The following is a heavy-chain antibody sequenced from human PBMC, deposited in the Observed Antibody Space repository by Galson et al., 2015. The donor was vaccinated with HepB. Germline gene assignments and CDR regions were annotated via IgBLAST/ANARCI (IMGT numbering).Heavy chain of an antibody. Sequence: SLRLSCAASGFTFSSYAMSWVRQAPGKGLEWVSAISVSGGSTYYADSVKGRFTVSRDNSKNTLYLQMNSLRAEDTALYYCAKRVGGSYYDALDIWGQGKMVP. J-gene: IGHJ3*02. CDR1: GFTFSSYA. CDR2: ISVSGGST. CDR3: AKRVGGSYYDALDI. D-gene: IGHD1-26*01. V-gene: IGHV3-23*01.